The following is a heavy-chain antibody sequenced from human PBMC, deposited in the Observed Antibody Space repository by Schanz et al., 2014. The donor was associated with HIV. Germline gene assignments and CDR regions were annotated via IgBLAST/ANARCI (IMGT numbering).Heavy chain of an antibody. CDR3: VRGIATTGGDYWHFDL. CDR1: GDSMSSDTYY. Sequence: QVQAQESGPGLVKPWQTLSLTCNVSGDSMSSDTYYWSWIRQRPEKSLEWIGYMSYSGSSFYSPSLKRRVGMSLGTSNEGFSLKLNSVTAADTAVYYCVRGIATTGGDYWHFDLWGRGTLVTVTS. V-gene: IGHV4-31*03. J-gene: IGHJ2*01. CDR2: MSYSGSS. D-gene: IGHD6-13*01.